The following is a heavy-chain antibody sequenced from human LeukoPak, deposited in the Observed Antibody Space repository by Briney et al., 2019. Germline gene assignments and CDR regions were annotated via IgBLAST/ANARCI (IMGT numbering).Heavy chain of an antibody. Sequence: GGSLRLSCAASGFTFSSYAMSWVRQAPGKGLEWVSGMSDSGVSSYYADSVKGRFTISRDNSKNTLYLQMNSLRAEDTAVYYCAKASAGSSWYLGDDYWGQGSLVTVSS. J-gene: IGHJ4*02. D-gene: IGHD6-13*01. CDR3: AKASAGSSWYLGDDY. V-gene: IGHV3-23*01. CDR1: GFTFSSYA. CDR2: MSDSGVSS.